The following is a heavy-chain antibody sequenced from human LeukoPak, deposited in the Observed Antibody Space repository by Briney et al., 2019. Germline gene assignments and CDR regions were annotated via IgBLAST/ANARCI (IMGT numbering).Heavy chain of an antibody. D-gene: IGHD3-22*01. CDR2: ISGYNGYT. CDR3: ARDEARYSSGYYPNWFDP. Sequence: GASVKVSCKACGYTFTSYGISWVRQAPGQGLEWMGWISGYNGYTHYANNHQGRVTMTTDTSTSTAYMELRSLRSDDTAVYYCARDEARYSSGYYPNWFDPWGQGTLVTVSS. J-gene: IGHJ5*02. V-gene: IGHV1-18*01. CDR1: GYTFTSYG.